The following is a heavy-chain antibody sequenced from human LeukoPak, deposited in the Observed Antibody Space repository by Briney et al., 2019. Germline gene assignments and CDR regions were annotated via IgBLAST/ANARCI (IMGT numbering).Heavy chain of an antibody. CDR1: GYTFTSYG. CDR3: ARGGGNNYDY. Sequence: ASVKVSCKASGYTFTSYGISWVRQAPGQGLEWMGWTNAGSGNTKYSQEFQGRVTITRDTSASTAYMDLSSLKSEDMAVYYCARGGGNNYDYWGQGTLVTVSS. D-gene: IGHD1-14*01. CDR2: TNAGSGNT. J-gene: IGHJ4*02. V-gene: IGHV1-3*02.